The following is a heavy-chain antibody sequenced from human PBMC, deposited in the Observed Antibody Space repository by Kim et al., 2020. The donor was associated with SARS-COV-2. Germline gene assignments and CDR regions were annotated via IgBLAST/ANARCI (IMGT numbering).Heavy chain of an antibody. CDR3: ARPRWSGTAMWDY. D-gene: IGHD5-18*01. Sequence: GGSLRLSCKASGVTFSNYAMTWVRQAPGKGLEWVSAIIGSGGSTYYADSVKVRFTISRDNSKNTLYLQMKSLRAEDTAVYYCARPRWSGTAMWDYWGQGTLVTVSS. CDR2: IIGSGGST. CDR1: GVTFSNYA. J-gene: IGHJ4*02. V-gene: IGHV3-23*01.